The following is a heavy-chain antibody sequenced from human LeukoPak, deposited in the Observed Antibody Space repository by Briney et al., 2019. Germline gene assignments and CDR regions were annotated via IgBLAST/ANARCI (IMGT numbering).Heavy chain of an antibody. CDR2: INHSGST. V-gene: IGHV4-34*01. Sequence: SETLSLTCAVYGGSFSGYYWSWIRQPPGKGLEWIGEINHSGSTNYNPSLKSRVTISVDTSKNQFSLKLSSVTAADTAVYYCARVLRYFETHDVFDIWGQGTMVTVSS. CDR1: GGSFSGYY. D-gene: IGHD3-9*01. J-gene: IGHJ3*02. CDR3: ARVLRYFETHDVFDI.